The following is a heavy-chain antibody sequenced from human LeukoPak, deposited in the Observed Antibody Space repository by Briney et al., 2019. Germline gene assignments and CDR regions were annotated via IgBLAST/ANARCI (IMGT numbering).Heavy chain of an antibody. CDR3: AKDGVLRYFDWLFRLDYFDY. V-gene: IGHV3-23*01. Sequence: PGGSLRLSCAASGFIFSDYYMSWVRQAPGKGLEWVSAISGSGGSTYYADSVKGRFTISRDNSKNTLYLQMNSLRAEDTAVYYCAKDGVLRYFDWLFRLDYFDYWGQGTLVTVSS. D-gene: IGHD3-9*01. CDR2: ISGSGGST. CDR1: GFIFSDYY. J-gene: IGHJ4*02.